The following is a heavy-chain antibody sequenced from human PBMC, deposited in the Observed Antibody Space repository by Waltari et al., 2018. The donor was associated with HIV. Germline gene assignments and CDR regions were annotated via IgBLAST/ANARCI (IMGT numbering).Heavy chain of an antibody. D-gene: IGHD2-8*02. V-gene: IGHV3-33*01. Sequence: QVQLVESGGGVVQPGRSLRLSCAASGFPVRNYGMHWVRPAPGKGLEWVAVVWQDGSNKYYGDSVKGRFTISRDNSKNTLELQMNSLRAEDTAVYYCARDVQGYCAGERCFYGMDVWGQGTTVTVSS. CDR3: ARDVQGYCAGERCFYGMDV. CDR1: GFPVRNYG. CDR2: VWQDGSNK. J-gene: IGHJ6*02.